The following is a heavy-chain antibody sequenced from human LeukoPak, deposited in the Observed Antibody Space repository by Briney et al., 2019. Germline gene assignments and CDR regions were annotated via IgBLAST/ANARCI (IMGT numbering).Heavy chain of an antibody. V-gene: IGHV3-23*01. CDR1: GFIFSSYS. CDR3: AKDPLQYYYDSSGYYSYYFDY. J-gene: IGHJ4*02. D-gene: IGHD3-22*01. Sequence: GGSLRLSCAASGFIFSSYSMNWVRQTPGKGLEWVSAISGSGGSTYYADSVKGRFTISRDNSKNTLYLQMNSLRAEDTAVYYCAKDPLQYYYDSSGYYSYYFDYWGQGTLVTVSS. CDR2: ISGSGGST.